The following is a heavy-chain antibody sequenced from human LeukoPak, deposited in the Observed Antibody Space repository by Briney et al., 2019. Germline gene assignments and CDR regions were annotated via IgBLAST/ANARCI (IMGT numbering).Heavy chain of an antibody. V-gene: IGHV3-53*01. CDR2: IYSGGST. J-gene: IGHJ4*02. D-gene: IGHD4-17*01. Sequence: GGSLRLSCAASGFTVSSNYMSWVRQAPGKGLEWVSVIYSGGSTYYADSVKGRFTISRDNAKNSLYLQMNSLRAEDTAVYYCTRTVTTEVPVLGPFDYWGQGTLVTVSS. CDR1: GFTVSSNY. CDR3: TRTVTTEVPVLGPFDY.